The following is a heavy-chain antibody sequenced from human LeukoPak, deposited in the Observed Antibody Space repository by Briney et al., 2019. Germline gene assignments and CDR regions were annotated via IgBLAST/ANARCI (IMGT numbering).Heavy chain of an antibody. V-gene: IGHV1-2*06. D-gene: IGHD2-2*02. J-gene: IGHJ5*02. CDR2: INPNSGGT. Sequence: ASVKVSCKASGCTFTSYYMHWVRQAPGQGLEWMGRINPNSGGTNYAQKFQGRVTMTRDTSISTAYMELSRLRSDDTAVYYCARVRTPNARNCSSTSCYRGNWFDPWGQGTLVTVSS. CDR1: GCTFTSYY. CDR3: ARVRTPNARNCSSTSCYRGNWFDP.